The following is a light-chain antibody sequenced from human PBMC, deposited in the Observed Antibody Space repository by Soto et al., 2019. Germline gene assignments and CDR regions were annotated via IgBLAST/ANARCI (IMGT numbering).Light chain of an antibody. CDR3: SSYTSSISYV. Sequence: QSALTQPASVSGSPGPSITISCTGTSSDVGGYNYVSWYQSHPGEAPKLIIYDVSNRPSGVSDRFSGSKSGNTASLTISGLQAEDEADYYCSSYTSSISYVFGTGTKVTVL. V-gene: IGLV2-14*03. J-gene: IGLJ1*01. CDR2: DVS. CDR1: SSDVGGYNY.